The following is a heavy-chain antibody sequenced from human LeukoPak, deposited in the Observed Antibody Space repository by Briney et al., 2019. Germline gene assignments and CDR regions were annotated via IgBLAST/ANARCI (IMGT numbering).Heavy chain of an antibody. CDR1: GYTFTGYY. Sequence: VASAKVSCTASGYTFTGYYMHWVRQAPGQGLEWMGWISPNSGVTNYAQKFQGRVTMTRDTSISTAYMELSRLRSDDTAVYYCARALIKEQQQGWGQGTLVTVSS. V-gene: IGHV1-2*02. D-gene: IGHD6-13*01. CDR2: ISPNSGVT. J-gene: IGHJ4*02. CDR3: ARALIKEQQQG.